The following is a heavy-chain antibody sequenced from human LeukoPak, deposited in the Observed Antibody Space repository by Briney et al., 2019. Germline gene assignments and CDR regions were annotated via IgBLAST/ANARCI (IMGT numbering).Heavy chain of an antibody. D-gene: IGHD6-6*01. Sequence: GGSLRLSCAASGFTFSSYAMNWVRQAPGKGLEWVGRIKSKTDGGTTDYAAPVKGRFTISRDDSKNTLYLQMNSLRTEDTAVYYCTTYLRGSSSAGPDYWGQGTLVTVSS. CDR3: TTYLRGSSSAGPDY. CDR1: GFTFSSYA. V-gene: IGHV3-15*01. CDR2: IKSKTDGGTT. J-gene: IGHJ4*02.